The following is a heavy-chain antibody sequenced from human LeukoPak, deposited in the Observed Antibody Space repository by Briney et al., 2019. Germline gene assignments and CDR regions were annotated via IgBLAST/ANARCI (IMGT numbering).Heavy chain of an antibody. Sequence: ASVKVSCKASGGTFSSYAISWVRQAPGQGLEWMGWINPNSGGTNYAQKFQGRVTMTRDTSISTAYMELSRLRSDDTAVYYCARVNYYDRNDAFDIWGQGTMVTVSS. D-gene: IGHD3-22*01. V-gene: IGHV1-2*02. J-gene: IGHJ3*02. CDR2: INPNSGGT. CDR1: GGTFSSYA. CDR3: ARVNYYDRNDAFDI.